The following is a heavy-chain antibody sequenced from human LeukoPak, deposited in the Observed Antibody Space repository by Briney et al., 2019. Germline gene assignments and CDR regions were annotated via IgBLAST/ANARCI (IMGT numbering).Heavy chain of an antibody. CDR1: VDSLNSDY. Sequence: WETLSLTCTVSVDSLNSDYWSWIRQPPGKGLEWIAYVHYSGKTNFNPSLKSRVTISLDTSKNQFSLSLTSVTAADTAVYYCVRGAGWYLIWGRGTLVTVSS. D-gene: IGHD6-19*01. CDR2: VHYSGKT. CDR3: VRGAGWYLI. J-gene: IGHJ4*02. V-gene: IGHV4-59*01.